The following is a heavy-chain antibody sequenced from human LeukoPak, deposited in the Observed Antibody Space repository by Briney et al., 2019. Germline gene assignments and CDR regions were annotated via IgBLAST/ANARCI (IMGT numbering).Heavy chain of an antibody. CDR2: IYSGGST. Sequence: PGGSLRLSCAASGFTFSSYAMSWVRQAPGKGLEWVSVIYSGGSTYYADSVKGRFTISRDNSKNTLYLQMNSLRAEDTAAYYCARDESMDVWGQGTTVTVSS. J-gene: IGHJ6*02. CDR3: ARDESMDV. CDR1: GFTFSSYA. V-gene: IGHV3-66*01.